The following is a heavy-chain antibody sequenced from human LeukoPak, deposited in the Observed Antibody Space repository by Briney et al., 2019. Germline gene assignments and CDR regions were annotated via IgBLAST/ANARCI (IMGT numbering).Heavy chain of an antibody. D-gene: IGHD2-8*02. CDR1: GGSISSGGYY. Sequence: SETLSLTCTVSGGSISSGGYYWSWIRQHPGKGREWIGYIYCSGSTYYNPSLKSRVTIPVDTSKNQFSLKLSSVTAADTAVYYCARGGWSSPDFDYWGQGPLVTVPS. CDR2: IYCSGST. CDR3: ARGGWSSPDFDY. V-gene: IGHV4-31*03. J-gene: IGHJ4*02.